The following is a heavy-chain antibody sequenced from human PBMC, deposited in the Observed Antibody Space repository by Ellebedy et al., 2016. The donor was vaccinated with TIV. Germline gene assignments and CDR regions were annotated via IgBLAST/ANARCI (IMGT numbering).Heavy chain of an antibody. J-gene: IGHJ5*02. V-gene: IGHV3-48*02. CDR3: ARDLPFPQGLYYDFWSGYYTGFDP. CDR1: GFTFSSYS. CDR2: ISSSSSTI. Sequence: GESLKISCAASGFTFSSYSMNWVRQAPGKGLEWVSYISSSSSTIYYADSVKGRFTISRDNAKNSLYLQMNSLRDEDTAVYYCARDLPFPQGLYYDFWSGYYTGFDPWGQGTLVTVSS. D-gene: IGHD3-3*01.